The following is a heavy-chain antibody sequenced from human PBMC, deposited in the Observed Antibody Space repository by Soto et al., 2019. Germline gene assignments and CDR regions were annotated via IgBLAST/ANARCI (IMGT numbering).Heavy chain of an antibody. V-gene: IGHV1-69*06. Sequence: ASVKVSCKASGGTFSSYAISWVRQAPGQGLEWMGGIIPIFGTANYAQKFQGRVTITADKSTSTAYMELSSLRSEDTAVYYCASKRSPAALWNFDYRGQRTLVIVSS. CDR3: ASKRSPAALWNFDY. CDR2: IIPIFGTA. D-gene: IGHD2-2*01. CDR1: GGTFSSYA. J-gene: IGHJ4*02.